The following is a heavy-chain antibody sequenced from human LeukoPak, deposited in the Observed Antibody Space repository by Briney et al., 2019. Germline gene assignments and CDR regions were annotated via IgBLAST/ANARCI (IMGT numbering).Heavy chain of an antibody. CDR3: AREETSSYDY. CDR1: GFTVSIKY. J-gene: IGHJ4*02. CDR2: IYSGGNT. Sequence: GGSLTLSCAASGFTVSIKYMSWVRQAQGKGLEWVSVIYSGGNTYYADSVKGRFTISRDNSKNTVYLQMNSLRAEDTAVYYSAREETSSYDYWGQGTLVTVSS. V-gene: IGHV3-53*03. D-gene: IGHD2-2*01.